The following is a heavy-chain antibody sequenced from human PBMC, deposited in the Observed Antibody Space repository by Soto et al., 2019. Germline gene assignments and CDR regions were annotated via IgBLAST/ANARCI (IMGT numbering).Heavy chain of an antibody. V-gene: IGHV4-30-4*01. J-gene: IGHJ4*02. CDR1: GGSISSGDYY. D-gene: IGHD3-22*01. CDR2: IYYSGST. CDR3: ARVNPYYDSSGYPDY. Sequence: SETLSLTCTVSGGSISSGDYYWSWIRQPPGKGLEWIGYIYYSGSTYYNPSLKSRVTISVDTSKNQFSLKLSSVTAADTAVYYCARVNPYYDSSGYPDYWGQGTLVTVS.